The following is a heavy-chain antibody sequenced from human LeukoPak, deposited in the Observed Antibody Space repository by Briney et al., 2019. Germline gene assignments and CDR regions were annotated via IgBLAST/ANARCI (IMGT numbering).Heavy chain of an antibody. CDR2: IKEDGNPK. CDR3: ARGVASTVTWD. CDR1: GFTFSNYC. Sequence: EGSLRLSCAASGFTFSNYCMSWLRRAPGKGLEWVANIKEDGNPKYYVVSVKGRFTISRDNAKNSLYLQMNSLRTDDTAVYYCARGVASTVTWDWGQGTLVTVSS. J-gene: IGHJ4*02. D-gene: IGHD4-17*01. V-gene: IGHV3-7*05.